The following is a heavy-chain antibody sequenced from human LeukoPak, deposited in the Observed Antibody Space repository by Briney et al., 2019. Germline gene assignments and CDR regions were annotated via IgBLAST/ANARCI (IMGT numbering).Heavy chain of an antibody. D-gene: IGHD3-22*01. Sequence: GGSLRLSCAASGFTFSSYAMSWVRQAPGKGLEWVSAISGSGGSTYYADSVKGRFTISRDNSKNTLYLQMNSLRVEDTAVYYCARDDSSGYYSDYWGQGTLVTVSS. CDR2: ISGSGGST. J-gene: IGHJ4*02. V-gene: IGHV3-23*01. CDR3: ARDDSSGYYSDY. CDR1: GFTFSSYA.